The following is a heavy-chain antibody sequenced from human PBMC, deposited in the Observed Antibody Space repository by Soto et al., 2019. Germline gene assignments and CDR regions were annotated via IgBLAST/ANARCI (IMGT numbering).Heavy chain of an antibody. V-gene: IGHV1-18*01. CDR3: ARDPKVAVAGNFDY. CDR2: ISPYNRDT. CDR1: GYTFTSYG. J-gene: IGHJ4*02. D-gene: IGHD6-19*01. Sequence: ASVKVSCKASGYTFTSYGISWVRQAPGQGLEWMGWISPYNRDTNYAQKLQGRLTLTTDTATSTLYMELRSLRSDDTAVYYCARDPKVAVAGNFDYWGLGTLVTVS.